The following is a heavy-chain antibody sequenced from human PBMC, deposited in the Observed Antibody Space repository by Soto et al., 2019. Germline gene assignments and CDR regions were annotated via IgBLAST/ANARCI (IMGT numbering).Heavy chain of an antibody. J-gene: IGHJ4*02. CDR2: ISWNSGST. V-gene: IGHV3-9*01. CDR3: AKDRSYESSGYWDY. CDR1: GFTFDDYA. Sequence: EVQLVESGGGLVQPGRSLRLSCAASGFTFDDYAMHWVRQAPGKGLEWVSGISWNSGSTGYADSVKGRFTISRDNAKNSLYLQMNSLRAEDTALYYCAKDRSYESSGYWDYWGQGTLVTVSS. D-gene: IGHD3-22*01.